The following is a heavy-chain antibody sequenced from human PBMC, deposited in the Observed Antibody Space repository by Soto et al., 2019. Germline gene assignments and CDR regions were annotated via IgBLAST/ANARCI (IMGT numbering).Heavy chain of an antibody. CDR1: GGSISSGGYY. CDR2: IYYSGST. Sequence: QVQLQESGPGLVKPSQTLSLTCTVSGGSISSGGYYWSWIRQHPGKGLEWIGYIYYSGSTSYNPSLRRPVTIPVDTSKSQFSLKLSSVTAADTAVYYCACGYSGYGNQAVFDYWGQGTLVTVSS. J-gene: IGHJ4*02. CDR3: ACGYSGYGNQAVFDY. V-gene: IGHV4-31*01. D-gene: IGHD5-12*01.